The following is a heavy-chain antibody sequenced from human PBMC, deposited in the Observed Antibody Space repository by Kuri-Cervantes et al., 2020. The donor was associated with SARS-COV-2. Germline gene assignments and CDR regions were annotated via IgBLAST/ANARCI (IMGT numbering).Heavy chain of an antibody. J-gene: IGHJ5*02. Sequence: GGSLRLSCATSGFTFSSYGMHWVRQAPGKGLEWVTFIRYDGSNQYYGDSVKGRFTISRDSSKNTLYLQMNSLRAEDTAVYYCARVSKAARPSAWFDPWGQGTLVTVSS. V-gene: IGHV3-30*02. CDR2: IRYDGSNQ. CDR3: ARVSKAARPSAWFDP. D-gene: IGHD6-6*01. CDR1: GFTFSSYG.